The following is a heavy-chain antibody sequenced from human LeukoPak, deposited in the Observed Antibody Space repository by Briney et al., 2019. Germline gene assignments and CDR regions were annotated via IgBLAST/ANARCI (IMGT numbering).Heavy chain of an antibody. CDR1: GYTFTSYY. V-gene: IGHV1-46*01. CDR3: ARDLFPGDYVDYYYYYMDV. CDR2: INPSGGST. Sequence: ASVKVSCKASGYTFTSYYMHWVRQAPGQGLEWMGIINPSGGSTSYAQKFQGRVTITADKSTSTAYMELSSLRSEDTAVYYCARDLFPGDYVDYYYYYMDVWGKGTTVTVSS. J-gene: IGHJ6*03. D-gene: IGHD4-17*01.